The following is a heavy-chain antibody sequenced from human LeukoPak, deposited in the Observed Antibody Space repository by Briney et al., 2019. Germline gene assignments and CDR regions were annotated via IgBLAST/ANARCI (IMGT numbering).Heavy chain of an antibody. CDR3: ARHGKFSSSSPPFDY. CDR2: IYSSGST. V-gene: IGHV4-4*07. D-gene: IGHD6-6*01. J-gene: IGHJ4*02. Sequence: SETLSLTCSVSGGSITSYYWSWIRQPAGKGLEWIGRIYSSGSTNYNPSLKSRLTMSVDTSKNQFSLKLSSVTAADTAVYYCARHGKFSSSSPPFDYWGQGTLVTVSS. CDR1: GGSITSYY.